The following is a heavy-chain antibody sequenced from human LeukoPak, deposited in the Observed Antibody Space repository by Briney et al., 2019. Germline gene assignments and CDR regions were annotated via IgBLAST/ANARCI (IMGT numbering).Heavy chain of an antibody. CDR2: VNHSGST. D-gene: IGHD6-19*01. Sequence: SETLSLTCAVYGGSFSGYYWSWIPQPPGKGLEWIGEVNHSGSTNYNPSPKSRVTISVDTSKNQFSLKLSSVTAADTAVYYCARGLGEAVAGRNYWGQGTLVTVSS. CDR1: GGSFSGYY. V-gene: IGHV4-34*01. J-gene: IGHJ4*02. CDR3: ARGLGEAVAGRNY.